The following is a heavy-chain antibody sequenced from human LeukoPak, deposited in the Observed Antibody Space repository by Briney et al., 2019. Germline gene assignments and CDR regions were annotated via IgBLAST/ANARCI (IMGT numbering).Heavy chain of an antibody. J-gene: IGHJ4*02. V-gene: IGHV3-48*01. CDR1: GFTFSSYN. Sequence: GGTLRLSCAASGFTFSSYNLNWVRQAPGKGLEWVSYISSSGSTIYYADSVKGRFTISRDNVKNSLYLQMNSLRAEDMGVYYCARGTVEIDYWGQGTLVTV. D-gene: IGHD1-1*01. CDR3: ARGTVEIDY. CDR2: ISSSGSTI.